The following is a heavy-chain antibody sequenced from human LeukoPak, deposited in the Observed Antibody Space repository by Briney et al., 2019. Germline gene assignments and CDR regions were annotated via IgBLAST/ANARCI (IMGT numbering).Heavy chain of an antibody. CDR3: ARMMASIPRGVPDY. Sequence: SGGSLRLSCASSGFTFSSYWMTWVRQAPGKGLEWVANVKEDGSEKYYVDSVKCRSTISRDKAKSSLYLQMESLRAQDTAVYYCARMMASIPRGVPDYRGQGTLVTVSS. CDR1: GFTFSSYW. J-gene: IGHJ4*02. V-gene: IGHV3-7*01. CDR2: VKEDGSEK. D-gene: IGHD5-24*01.